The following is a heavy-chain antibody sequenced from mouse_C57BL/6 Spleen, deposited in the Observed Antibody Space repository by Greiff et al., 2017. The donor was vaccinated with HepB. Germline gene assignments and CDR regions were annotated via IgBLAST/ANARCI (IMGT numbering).Heavy chain of an antibody. V-gene: IGHV1-72*01. Sequence: QVHVKQSGAELVKPGASVKLSCKASGYTFTSYWMHWVKQRPGRGLEWIGRIDPNSGGTKYNEKFKSKATLTVDKPSSTAYMQLSSLTSEDSAVYYCAKEGTTGDAMDYWGQGTSVTVSS. CDR3: AKEGTTGDAMDY. CDR1: GYTFTSYW. D-gene: IGHD1-1*01. CDR2: IDPNSGGT. J-gene: IGHJ4*01.